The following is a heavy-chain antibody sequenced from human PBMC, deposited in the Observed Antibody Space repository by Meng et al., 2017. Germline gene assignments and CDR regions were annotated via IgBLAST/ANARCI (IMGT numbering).Heavy chain of an antibody. J-gene: IGHJ5*02. CDR3: ARGGEDYDSSGYYQS. Sequence: GGSLRLSCAASGFTFSSYAMSWVRQAPGKGLEWVSGISGSGESTSYADSVKGRFTISRDNAKNTLYLQMNSLRAEDTAVYYCARGGEDYDSSGYYQSWGQGTLVTVSS. D-gene: IGHD3-22*01. V-gene: IGHV3-23*01. CDR1: GFTFSSYA. CDR2: ISGSGEST.